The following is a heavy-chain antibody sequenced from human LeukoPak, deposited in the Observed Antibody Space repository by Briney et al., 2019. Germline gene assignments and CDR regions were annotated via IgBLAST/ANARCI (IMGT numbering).Heavy chain of an antibody. V-gene: IGHV4-59*01. CDR3: ARAVKHDYGGNEYFQH. Sequence: PSETLSLTCTVSGGSISSYYWSWLRQPPGKGLEWIGYIYYSGSTNYNPSLKSRVTISVDTSKNQFSLKLSSVTAADTAVYYCARAVKHDYGGNEYFQHWGHGTLVTVSS. CDR2: IYYSGST. CDR1: GGSISSYY. J-gene: IGHJ1*01. D-gene: IGHD4-23*01.